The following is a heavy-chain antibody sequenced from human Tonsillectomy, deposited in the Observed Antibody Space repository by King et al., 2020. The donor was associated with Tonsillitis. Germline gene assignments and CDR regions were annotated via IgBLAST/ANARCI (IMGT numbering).Heavy chain of an antibody. V-gene: IGHV3-30*18. D-gene: IGHD2-15*01. CDR1: GFTFSSYG. CDR3: AKVSCSGGSCYSDYYGMDV. CDR2: ISYDGSNK. Sequence: VQLVESGGGVVQPGRSLRLSCAASGFTFSSYGMHWVRQAPGKGLEWVAVISYDGSNKYYADSVKGRFTISRDNSKNTLYLQMNSLRAEDTAVYYCAKVSCSGGSCYSDYYGMDVWGQGTTVTVSS. J-gene: IGHJ6*02.